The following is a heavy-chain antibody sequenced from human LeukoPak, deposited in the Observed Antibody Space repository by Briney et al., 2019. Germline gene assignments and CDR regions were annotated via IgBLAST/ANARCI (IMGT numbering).Heavy chain of an antibody. V-gene: IGHV1-2*02. CDR1: GYTFTGYY. D-gene: IGHD5-18*01. Sequence: ASVKVSCKASGYTFTGYYMHWVRQAPGQGLEWMGWINPNSGGTNYAQKFQGRVTMTRDTSTSTVYMELSSLRSEDTAVYYCAREENTATEYFQHWGQGTLVTVSS. J-gene: IGHJ1*01. CDR3: AREENTATEYFQH. CDR2: INPNSGGT.